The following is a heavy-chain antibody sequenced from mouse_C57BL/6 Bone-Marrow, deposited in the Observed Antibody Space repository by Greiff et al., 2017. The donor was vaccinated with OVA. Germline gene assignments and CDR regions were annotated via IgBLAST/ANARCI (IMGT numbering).Heavy chain of an antibody. CDR2: ISNLAYSI. Sequence: EVKLMESGGGLVQPGGSLNLSCAASGFTFSDYGMAWVRQAPRKGPEWVAFISNLAYSIYYADTVTGRFTISRETAKNTLYLAMSSLRSEDTAMYYCSRRNGYYGNSYPWSYGGQGTLVTVSA. CDR3: SRRNGYYGNSYPWSY. D-gene: IGHD1-1*01. CDR1: GFTFSDYG. J-gene: IGHJ3*01. V-gene: IGHV5-15*04.